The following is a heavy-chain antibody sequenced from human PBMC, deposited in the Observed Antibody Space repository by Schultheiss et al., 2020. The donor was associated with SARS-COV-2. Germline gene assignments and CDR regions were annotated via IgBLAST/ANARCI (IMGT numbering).Heavy chain of an antibody. J-gene: IGHJ4*02. CDR2: INPSGGST. V-gene: IGHV1-46*01. CDR3: ARPLYSSATYYFDY. D-gene: IGHD6-25*01. Sequence: ASVKVSCKASGGTFSSYAISWVRQAPGQGLEWMGIINPSGGSTSYAQKFQGRVTMTEDTSTDTAYMELSSLRSEDTAVYYCARPLYSSATYYFDYWGQGTLVTVSS. CDR1: GGTFSSYA.